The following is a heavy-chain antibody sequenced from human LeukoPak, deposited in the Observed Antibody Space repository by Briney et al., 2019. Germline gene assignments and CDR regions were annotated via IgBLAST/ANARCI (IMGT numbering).Heavy chain of an antibody. CDR3: ARCKGGDYGDYYYYYMDV. V-gene: IGHV4-4*09. CDR1: GGSISSYY. Sequence: PSETLSLTCTVSGGSISSYYWSWIRQPPGKGLEWIGYIYTSGSTNCNPSLKSRVTISVDTSKNQFSLKLSSVTAADTAVYYCARCKGGDYGDYYYYYMDVWGKGTTVTVSS. D-gene: IGHD4-17*01. CDR2: IYTSGST. J-gene: IGHJ6*03.